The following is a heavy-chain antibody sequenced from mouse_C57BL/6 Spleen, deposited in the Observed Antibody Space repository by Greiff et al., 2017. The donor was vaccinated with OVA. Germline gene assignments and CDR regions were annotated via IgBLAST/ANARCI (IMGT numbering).Heavy chain of an antibody. CDR2: IWSGGST. V-gene: IGHV2-2*01. Sequence: VQLVESGPGLVQPSQSLSITCTVSGFSLTSYGVHWVRQSPGKGLEWLGVIWSGGSTDYNAAFISRLSISKDNSKSQVFFKMNSLQADDTAIYYCARNWNSNYVWFAYWGQGTLVTVSA. CDR3: ARNWNSNYVWFAY. D-gene: IGHD2-5*01. J-gene: IGHJ3*01. CDR1: GFSLTSYG.